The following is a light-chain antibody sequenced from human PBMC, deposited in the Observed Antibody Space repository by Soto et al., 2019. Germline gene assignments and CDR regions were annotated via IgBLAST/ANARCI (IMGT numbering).Light chain of an antibody. V-gene: IGKV3-20*01. Sequence: EIVLTQSPGTLSLSPGERATLSCRASQSISSSFLAWYQQKPGQAPRLHIYGASTRATGIPDRFSGSGSGKDFPHTISRLEPEDSAVYYCQQYGSSPYTFGQGTMLEIK. CDR2: GAS. CDR1: QSISSSF. CDR3: QQYGSSPYT. J-gene: IGKJ2*01.